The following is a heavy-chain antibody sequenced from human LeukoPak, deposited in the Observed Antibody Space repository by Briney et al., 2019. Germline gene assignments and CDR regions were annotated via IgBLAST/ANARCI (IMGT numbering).Heavy chain of an antibody. CDR3: ARARVVPASRSYYFDY. J-gene: IGHJ4*02. CDR2: ISSSGSTI. Sequence: PGGSLRLSCAASGFTFSDYYMSWIRQAPGKGLEWVSYISSSGSTIYYADSVKGRFTISRDNAKNSLYLQMNSLRAEDTAVYYCARARVVPASRSYYFDYWGQGTLVTVSS. D-gene: IGHD2-2*01. V-gene: IGHV3-11*01. CDR1: GFTFSDYY.